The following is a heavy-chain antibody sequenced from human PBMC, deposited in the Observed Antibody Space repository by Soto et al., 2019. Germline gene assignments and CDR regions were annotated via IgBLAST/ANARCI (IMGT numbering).Heavy chain of an antibody. CDR3: ASNVVVVAATPNYGIDV. CDR2: IIPIFGTA. D-gene: IGHD2-15*01. CDR1: GGTFSSYA. Sequence: QVQLLQSGAEVKKPGSSVKVSCKASGGTFSSYAISWVRQAPGQGLEWMGGIIPIFGTANYAQKFQGRVTITADESTSTAYMELSSLRSEDTAGYYCASNVVVVAATPNYGIDVWGQGTTVTVSS. J-gene: IGHJ6*02. V-gene: IGHV1-69*01.